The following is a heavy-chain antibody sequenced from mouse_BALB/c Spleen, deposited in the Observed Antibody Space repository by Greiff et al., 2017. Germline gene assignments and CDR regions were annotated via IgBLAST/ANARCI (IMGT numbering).Heavy chain of an antibody. D-gene: IGHD2-1*01. V-gene: IGHV7-3*02. CDR3: ARAIYYGNYLDY. CDR2: IRNKANGYTT. Sequence: DVMLVESGGGLVQPGGSLRLSCATSGFTFTDYYMSWVRQPPGKALEWLGFIRNKANGYTTEYSASVKGRFTISRDNSQSILYLQMNTLRAEDSATYYCARAIYYGNYLDYWGQGTTLTVSS. J-gene: IGHJ2*01. CDR1: GFTFTDYY.